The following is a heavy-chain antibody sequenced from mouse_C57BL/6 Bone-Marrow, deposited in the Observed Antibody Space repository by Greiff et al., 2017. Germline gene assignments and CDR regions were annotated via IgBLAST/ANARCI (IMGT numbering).Heavy chain of an antibody. V-gene: IGHV1-64*01. CDR3: ARKGRYYYGSSSFFEY. J-gene: IGHJ2*01. CDR2: IHPNSGST. CDR1: GYTFTSYW. Sequence: QVQLQQPGAELVKPGASVKLSCKASGYTFTSYWMHWVKQRPGQGLEWIGMIHPNSGSTNYNEKFKSKATLTVDKSYSIAYMQLSSLTSEDSAVYYCARKGRYYYGSSSFFEYWGQGTTLTVSS. D-gene: IGHD1-1*01.